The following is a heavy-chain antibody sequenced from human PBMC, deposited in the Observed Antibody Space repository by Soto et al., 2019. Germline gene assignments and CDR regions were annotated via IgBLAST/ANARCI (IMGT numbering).Heavy chain of an antibody. V-gene: IGHV3-33*01. D-gene: IGHD6-6*01. CDR3: ASDIAARPSGGMDV. CDR2: IWYDGSNK. J-gene: IGHJ6*02. Sequence: PGGSLRLSCAASGFTFSSYGMHWVRQAPGKGLEWVAVIWYDGSNKYYADSVKGRFTISRDNSKNTLYLQMNSLRAEDTAVYYCASDIAARPSGGMDVWGQGTTVTVSS. CDR1: GFTFSSYG.